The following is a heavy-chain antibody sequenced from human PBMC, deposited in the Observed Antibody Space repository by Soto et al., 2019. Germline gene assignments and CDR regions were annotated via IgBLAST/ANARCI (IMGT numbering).Heavy chain of an antibody. V-gene: IGHV4-30-4*01. Sequence: QVQLQESGPGLVKPSQTPSLTCTVSGASISSGNYYWSWIRQPPGKGLEWIAYIHNSGNTYYNTALKPRLNVSLDTSMNQFSLRLSSVTAADTAVYSCASAGPNPHCTNGLYLFDYWGQGTLVTVS. CDR1: GASISSGNYY. J-gene: IGHJ4*02. CDR3: ASAGPNPHCTNGLYLFDY. CDR2: IHNSGNT. D-gene: IGHD2-8*01.